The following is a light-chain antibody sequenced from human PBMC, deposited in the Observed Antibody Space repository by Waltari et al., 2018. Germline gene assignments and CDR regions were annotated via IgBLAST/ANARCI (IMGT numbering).Light chain of an antibody. CDR2: KDS. V-gene: IGLV3-25*03. CDR1: ALPPPY. J-gene: IGLJ2*01. CDR3: QSADNSDTYQV. Sequence: SYALTQPPSLSVSPGQTARSTCSGDALPPPYAYRYQQKPGQAHVHVIYKDSERPSGIPERFSGSGSGTTVTLTISGVQAEDEADYYCQSADNSDTYQVFGGGTKLTVL.